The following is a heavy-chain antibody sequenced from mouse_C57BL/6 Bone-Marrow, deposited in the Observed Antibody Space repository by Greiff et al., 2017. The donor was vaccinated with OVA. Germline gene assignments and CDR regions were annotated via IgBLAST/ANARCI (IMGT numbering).Heavy chain of an antibody. CDR1: GFSFPSYA. V-gene: IGHV2-9-1*01. D-gene: IGHD2-2*01. J-gene: IGHJ3*01. CDR2: IWTGGGT. Sequence: VKLMESGPGLVAPSQSLSITCTVSGFSFPSYAISWVRQPPGKGLEWLGVIWTGGGTNYTSALKSILSISKDNSKSQVFLKMNRLQTEETARYYCARGTVTTTGVAYWGQGTLVTVSA. CDR3: ARGTVTTTGVAY.